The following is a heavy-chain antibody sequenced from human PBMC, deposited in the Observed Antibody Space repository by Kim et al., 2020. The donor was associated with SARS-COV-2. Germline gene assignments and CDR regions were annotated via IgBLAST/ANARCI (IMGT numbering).Heavy chain of an antibody. CDR3: ARDPLGYCSGGSCPPSYYYYYSMDV. Sequence: SETLSLTCTVSGDSISSPNSYWSWIRQPAGKGLEWIGRIYPSGSTSYNPSLKSRVTISLDMSENQFSLRLRSVTAADTAVYYCARDPLGYCSGGSCPPSYYYYYSMDVSGQVTTVTVSS. CDR2: IYPSGST. V-gene: IGHV4-61*02. J-gene: IGHJ6*02. CDR1: GDSISSPNSY. D-gene: IGHD2-15*01.